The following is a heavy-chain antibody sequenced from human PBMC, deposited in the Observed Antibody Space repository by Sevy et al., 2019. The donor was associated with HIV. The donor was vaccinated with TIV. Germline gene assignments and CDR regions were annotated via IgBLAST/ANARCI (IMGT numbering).Heavy chain of an antibody. D-gene: IGHD3-3*01. V-gene: IGHV3-30*18. CDR2: ISYDGSNK. Sequence: GGSLRLSCAASGFTFSSYGMHWVRQAPGKGLEWVAVISYDGSNKYYADSVKGRFTISRDNSKNTLYLQLNSLRAEDTAVYYCAKDSNDFWSGYRYYYYYYMDVWGKGTTVTVSS. J-gene: IGHJ6*03. CDR3: AKDSNDFWSGYRYYYYYYMDV. CDR1: GFTFSSYG.